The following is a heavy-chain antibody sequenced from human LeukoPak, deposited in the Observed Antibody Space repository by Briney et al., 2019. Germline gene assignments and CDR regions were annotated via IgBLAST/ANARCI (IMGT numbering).Heavy chain of an antibody. D-gene: IGHD4-23*01. CDR1: GYTFTSYY. CDR3: ASSDPVVRIMGSFDI. Sequence: ASVKVSCKASGYTFTSYYMHWVRQATGQGLEWMGIINPSGGSTSYAQKFQGRVTMTRDMSTSTVYMELSSLRSKDTAVYYCASSDPVVRIMGSFDIWGQGTMVTVSS. CDR2: INPSGGST. V-gene: IGHV1-46*01. J-gene: IGHJ3*02.